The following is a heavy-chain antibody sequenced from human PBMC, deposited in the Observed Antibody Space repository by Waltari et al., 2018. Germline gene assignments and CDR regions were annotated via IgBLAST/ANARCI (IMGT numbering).Heavy chain of an antibody. J-gene: IGHJ4*02. Sequence: QVQLQESGPGLVKPSETLSLTCAVSGYSISSGYYWAWLRQPPGKGLEWIGSIYHSGSTYYTPSLKSRVTISVDTSKNQFSLKLSSVTAADTAVYYCAIYDFWSGSFDYWGQGTLVTVSS. CDR2: IYHSGST. V-gene: IGHV4-38-2*01. D-gene: IGHD3-3*01. CDR3: AIYDFWSGSFDY. CDR1: GYSISSGYY.